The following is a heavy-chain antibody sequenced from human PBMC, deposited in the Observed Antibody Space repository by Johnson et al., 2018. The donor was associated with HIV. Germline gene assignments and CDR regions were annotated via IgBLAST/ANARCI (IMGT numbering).Heavy chain of an antibody. V-gene: IGHV3-30*02. CDR2: IRYDGDNK. CDR1: GFTFSSYA. CDR3: GKEGGSSYGYGVDQTGDAFDI. D-gene: IGHD5-18*01. J-gene: IGHJ3*02. Sequence: QVQLVESGGGLVQPGRSLRLSCAASGFTFSSYAMHWVRQAPGKGPEWVSYIRYDGDNKYYVDSVKGRFTISRDNHNNTLYLQTSSLRLKDTAAYYCGKEGGSSYGYGVDQTGDAFDIWGKGTTVTFSS.